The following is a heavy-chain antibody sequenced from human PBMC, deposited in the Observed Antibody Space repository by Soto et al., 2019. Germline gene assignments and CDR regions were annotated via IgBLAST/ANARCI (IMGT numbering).Heavy chain of an antibody. CDR3: ASFGYCSGGSCYPSAFDI. J-gene: IGHJ3*02. D-gene: IGHD2-15*01. V-gene: IGHV4-59*01. CDR2: IYYSGST. CDR1: GGSISSYY. Sequence: SLTCTVAGGSISSYYWSWIRQPTGKGLEWIGYIYYSGSTNYNPSLKSRVTISVDTSKNQFSLKLSSVTAADTAVYYCASFGYCSGGSCYPSAFDIWGQGTMVTVSS.